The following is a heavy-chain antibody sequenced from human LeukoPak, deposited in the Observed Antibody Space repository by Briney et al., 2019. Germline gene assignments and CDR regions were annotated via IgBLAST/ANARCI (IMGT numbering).Heavy chain of an antibody. V-gene: IGHV3-21*01. D-gene: IGHD5-12*01. Sequence: GGSLRLSCAASGFTFSSYSMNWVRQAPGKGLEWVSSISSSSSYIYYADSVKGRFTISRDNAKNSLYLQMNSLRAEDTAVYYCVKDIGATIQAYFDYWGQGTLVTVSS. CDR3: VKDIGATIQAYFDY. J-gene: IGHJ4*02. CDR1: GFTFSSYS. CDR2: ISSSSSYI.